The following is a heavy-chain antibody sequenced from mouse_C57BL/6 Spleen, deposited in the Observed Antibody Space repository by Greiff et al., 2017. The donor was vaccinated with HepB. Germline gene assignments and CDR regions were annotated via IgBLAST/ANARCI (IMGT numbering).Heavy chain of an antibody. CDR1: GIDFSRYW. D-gene: IGHD2-1*01. CDR3: SSIFYGNTFDD. Sequence: EVKLLESGGGLVQPGGSLKLSCAASGIDFSRYWMSWVRRAPGKGLEWIGEINPDSSTINYAPSLKDKFIISRDNAKNTLYLQMSKVRSEDTALYYLSSIFYGNTFDDWGPGTTLTVSS. CDR2: INPDSSTI. J-gene: IGHJ2*01. V-gene: IGHV4-1*01.